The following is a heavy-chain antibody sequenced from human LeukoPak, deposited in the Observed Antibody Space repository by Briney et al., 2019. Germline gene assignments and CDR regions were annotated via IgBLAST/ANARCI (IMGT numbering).Heavy chain of an antibody. CDR3: AKEGSGWYNPRGYYFDY. J-gene: IGHJ4*02. CDR1: GFTFSSYG. D-gene: IGHD6-19*01. V-gene: IGHV3-30*18. CDR2: ISYDGSNK. Sequence: GGSLRLSCAASGFTFSSYGMHWVRQAPGKGLEWVAVISYDGSNKYYADSVKGRFTISRDNSKNTLYLQMNSLRAEDTAVYYCAKEGSGWYNPRGYYFDYWGQGTVVTVSS.